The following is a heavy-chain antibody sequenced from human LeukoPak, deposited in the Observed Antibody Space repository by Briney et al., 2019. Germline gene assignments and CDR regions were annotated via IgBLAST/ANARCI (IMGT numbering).Heavy chain of an antibody. CDR1: GGSFSGYY. V-gene: IGHV4-34*01. Sequence: SSETLSLTCAVYGGSFSGYYWSWIRQPPGKGLEWIGEINHSGSTNYNPSLKSRVTISVDTSKNQFSLKLSSVTAADTAVYYCARYLKISVYYYGSGTNNWFDPWGQGTLVTVSS. CDR3: ARYLKISVYYYGSGTNNWFDP. CDR2: INHSGST. D-gene: IGHD3-10*01. J-gene: IGHJ5*02.